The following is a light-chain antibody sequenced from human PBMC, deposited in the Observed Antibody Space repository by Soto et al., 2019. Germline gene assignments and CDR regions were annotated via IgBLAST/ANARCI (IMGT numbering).Light chain of an antibody. Sequence: DIQMTQSPSAMSASVGDRVTITCRASQGINSYLAWFQQKPGKVPKRLIYAASNLEGGVPSRFSGSGSGTEFTLTINSLQPEDFETYYCLQYSGYVPTLGGGTKVDIK. V-gene: IGKV1-17*03. CDR1: QGINSY. CDR2: AAS. CDR3: LQYSGYVPT. J-gene: IGKJ4*01.